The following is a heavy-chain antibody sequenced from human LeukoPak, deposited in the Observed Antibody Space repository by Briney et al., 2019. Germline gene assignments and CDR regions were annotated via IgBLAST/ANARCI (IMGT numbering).Heavy chain of an antibody. CDR3: ARDQMNIAAAGAYFDY. CDR2: IGAYNGNT. J-gene: IGHJ4*02. V-gene: IGHV1-18*01. Sequence: ASVKVSCKASGYTFTSFGISWVRQAPGQGLEWMGWIGAYNGNTKYGQKLQGRVTMTTDTSTSTAYMELRGLRSDDAAVYYCARDQMNIAAAGAYFDYWGQGTLVTVSS. D-gene: IGHD6-13*01. CDR1: GYTFTSFG.